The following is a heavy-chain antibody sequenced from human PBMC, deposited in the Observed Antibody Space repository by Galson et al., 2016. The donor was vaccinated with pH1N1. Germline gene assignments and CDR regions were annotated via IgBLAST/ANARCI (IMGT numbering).Heavy chain of an antibody. CDR2: MTSNNSNA. CDR1: GYTLTSYD. Sequence: SVKVSCKASGYTLTSYDINWVRQAPGQGLEWMGWMTSNNSNADYAPKFQGRVTLTRNDSINTSYLQLSSLTSEDTAVYYCARGPVYWYFDLWGRGTPVIVSS. CDR3: ARGPVYWYFDL. V-gene: IGHV1-8*02. J-gene: IGHJ2*01.